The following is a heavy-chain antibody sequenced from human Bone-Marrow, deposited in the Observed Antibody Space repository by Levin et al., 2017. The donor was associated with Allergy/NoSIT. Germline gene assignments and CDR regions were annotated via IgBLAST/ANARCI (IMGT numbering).Heavy chain of an antibody. CDR3: ARKYYDMFTGCFDP. D-gene: IGHD3-9*01. J-gene: IGHJ5*02. CDR2: IYHSGST. CDR1: GGSVRSSNW. V-gene: IGHV4-4*02. Sequence: SQTLSLTCAVSGGSVRSSNWWSWVRQPPGKGLEWIGEIYHSGSTNYNPSLKSRVTISVDKSKNEFSLKLTSVTAADTAVYYCARKYYDMFTGCFDPWGQGTLVTVSS.